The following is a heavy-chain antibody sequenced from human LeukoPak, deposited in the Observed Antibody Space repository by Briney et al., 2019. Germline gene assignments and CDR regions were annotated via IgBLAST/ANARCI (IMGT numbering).Heavy chain of an antibody. CDR3: AKDGFDYYDSSGYYYFNY. J-gene: IGHJ4*02. CDR2: ISGGGVAI. V-gene: IGHV3-23*01. Sequence: GGSLRLSCAASGFTLSNHAMSWVRQAPGKGLQWVSAISGGGVAIYYADSVKGRFTISRDNSKNTLYLQMNSLRAEDTAVYYCAKDGFDYYDSSGYYYFNYWGQGTLVTVSS. D-gene: IGHD3-22*01. CDR1: GFTLSNHA.